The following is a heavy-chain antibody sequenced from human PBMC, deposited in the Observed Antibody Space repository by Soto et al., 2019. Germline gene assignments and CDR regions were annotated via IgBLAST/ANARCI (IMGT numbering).Heavy chain of an antibody. Sequence: SETLSLTCTVSGGSISSSSYYWGWIRQPPGKGLEWIGSIYYSGSTYYNPSLKSRVTISVDTSKNQFSLKLSSVTAADTAVYYCARLGYSSSWTPSYGMDVFGQVATVTVSS. D-gene: IGHD6-13*01. CDR2: IYYSGST. V-gene: IGHV4-39*01. CDR3: ARLGYSSSWTPSYGMDV. J-gene: IGHJ6*02. CDR1: GGSISSSSYY.